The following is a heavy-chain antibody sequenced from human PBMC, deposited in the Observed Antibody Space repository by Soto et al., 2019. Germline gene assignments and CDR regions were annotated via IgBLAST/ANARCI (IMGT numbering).Heavy chain of an antibody. CDR1: GFIFSKYA. CDR3: AKDDISGDGLWLVSD. CDR2: ITCSGNTI. Sequence: DVQLLESGGGLVQPGGSLRLSCAASGFIFSKYALIWFRQAPGKGQEWVSGITCSGNTIEYAASVHGRFTISRDNSRNTVDLQMNSLRAEDTGMYYCAKDDISGDGLWLVSDWGPGTLVTVS. J-gene: IGHJ4*02. V-gene: IGHV3-23*01. D-gene: IGHD2-21*02.